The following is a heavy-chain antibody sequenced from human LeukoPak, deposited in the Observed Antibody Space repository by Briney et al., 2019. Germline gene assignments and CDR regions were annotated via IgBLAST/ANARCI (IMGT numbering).Heavy chain of an antibody. D-gene: IGHD3/OR15-3a*01. V-gene: IGHV3-21*01. CDR2: ISSKSGYI. CDR1: GFTFDTYT. J-gene: IGHJ4*02. Sequence: PGGSLRLSCVASGFTFDTYTMNWVRQAPGKGLEWVSSISSKSGYIHYADSVKGRFIISRQNAKNSLSLQMNSLKPEDTAVYYCARVRTAYYPDYWGQGTLVTVSS. CDR3: ARVRTAYYPDY.